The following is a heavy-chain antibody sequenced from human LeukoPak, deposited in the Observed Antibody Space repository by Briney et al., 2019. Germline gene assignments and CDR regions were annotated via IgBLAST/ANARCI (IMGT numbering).Heavy chain of an antibody. CDR2: ISSSGSNT. CDR3: ARDRVGATDYYDY. J-gene: IGHJ4*02. D-gene: IGHD1-26*01. Sequence: GGSLRLSCAASEFTYGMNWVRQAPGKGLECVSAISSSGSNTYYADSVKGRFTISRDNSKNTLYLQMNSLRAEDTAVYYCARDRVGATDYYDYWGQGTLVTVSS. CDR1: EFTYG. V-gene: IGHV3-NL1*01.